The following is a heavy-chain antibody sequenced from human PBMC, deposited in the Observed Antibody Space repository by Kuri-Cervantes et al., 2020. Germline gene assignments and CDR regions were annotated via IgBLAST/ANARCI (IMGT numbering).Heavy chain of an antibody. CDR3: ARIPRPYCSGGSCHGGVPDY. J-gene: IGHJ4*02. Sequence: GESLKISCAASGFTFDDYGMSWVRQAPGKGLEWVSGINWNGGSTGYADSVKGRFTISRDNAKNSLYLQMNSLRAEDTAVYYCARIPRPYCSGGSCHGGVPDYWGQGTLVTVSS. CDR2: INWNGGST. CDR1: GFTFDDYG. V-gene: IGHV3-20*04. D-gene: IGHD2-15*01.